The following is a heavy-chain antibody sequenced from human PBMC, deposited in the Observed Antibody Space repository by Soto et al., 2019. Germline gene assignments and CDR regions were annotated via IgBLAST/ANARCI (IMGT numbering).Heavy chain of an antibody. CDR3: GRVLEYYDILTGYPYDDAFDI. CDR1: GGSISSYY. V-gene: IGHV4-59*01. D-gene: IGHD3-9*01. Sequence: SETLSLTCPVSGGSISSYYWSWIRQPPGKGLEWIGYIYYSGSTNYNPSLKSRVTISVDTSKNQFSLKLSSVTAADTAVYYCGRVLEYYDILTGYPYDDAFDIWGQGTMVTVSS. CDR2: IYYSGST. J-gene: IGHJ3*02.